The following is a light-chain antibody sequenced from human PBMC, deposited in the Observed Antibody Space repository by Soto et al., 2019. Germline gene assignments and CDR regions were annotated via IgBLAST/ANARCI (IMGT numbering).Light chain of an antibody. V-gene: IGKV1-39*01. CDR3: QQSYSHPT. Sequence: DIQMPQSPSSLSASIGDRVTISCRASQNIGNYINWYQQKPGKAPKLLIYGASNLQSGVPSRFSGSGSGTDFTLTITSLQPEDFLTYYCQQSYSHPTFGQGTNVEIK. J-gene: IGKJ1*01. CDR1: QNIGNY. CDR2: GAS.